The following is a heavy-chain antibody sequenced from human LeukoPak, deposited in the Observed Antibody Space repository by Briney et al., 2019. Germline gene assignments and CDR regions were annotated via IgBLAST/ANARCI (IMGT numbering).Heavy chain of an antibody. D-gene: IGHD2-2*01. CDR1: GDSVSSNSAA. Sequence: SQTLSLTCAISGDSVSSNSAAWNWIRQSPSRGLEWLGRTYYRSKWYNDYAVSVKSRITINPATSKNQFSLQLNSVTPEDTAVYYCARDLNVVVPARLRYGMDVWGKGTTVTVSS. V-gene: IGHV6-1*01. CDR3: ARDLNVVVPARLRYGMDV. CDR2: TYYRSKWYN. J-gene: IGHJ6*04.